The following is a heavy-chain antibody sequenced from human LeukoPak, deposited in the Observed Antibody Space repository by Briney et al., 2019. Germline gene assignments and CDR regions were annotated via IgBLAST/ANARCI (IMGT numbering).Heavy chain of an antibody. Sequence: ASVKVSCKASGYTFTSYGISWVRQAPGQGLEWMGWISAYNGNTNYAQKLQGRVTMTTDTSTSTAYMELRSLRSDDTAVYYCARIREGSRSWSHNWFDPWGQGTLVTVSS. CDR3: ARIREGSRSWSHNWFDP. J-gene: IGHJ5*02. CDR2: ISAYNGNT. D-gene: IGHD6-13*01. CDR1: GYTFTSYG. V-gene: IGHV1-18*01.